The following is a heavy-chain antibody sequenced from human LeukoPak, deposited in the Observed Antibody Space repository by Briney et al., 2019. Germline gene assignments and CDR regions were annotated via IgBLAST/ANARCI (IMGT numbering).Heavy chain of an antibody. V-gene: IGHV3-7*01. CDR3: ATARMLVFDY. J-gene: IGHJ4*02. CDR1: GFTFSIFW. CDR2: IKQDGSEK. Sequence: GGSLRLSCPSSGFTFSIFWMSWVRQAPGRGRDWVANIKQDGSEKYYVDSVKGRFTISRDNDKNSLYLQTNSLRAENTAVYYCATARMLVFDYWGQGTLVTVSS. D-gene: IGHD6-13*01.